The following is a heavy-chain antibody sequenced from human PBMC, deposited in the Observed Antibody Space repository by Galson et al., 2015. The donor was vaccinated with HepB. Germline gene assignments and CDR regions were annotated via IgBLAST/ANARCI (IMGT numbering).Heavy chain of an antibody. CDR2: ISYDGSNK. J-gene: IGHJ4*02. V-gene: IGHV3-30*18. CDR1: GFTFSSYG. Sequence: SLRLSCAASGFTFSSYGMHWVRQAPGKGLEWVAVISYDGSNKYCADSVKGRFTISRDNSKNTLYLQMNSLRAEDTAVYYCAKGPHYYDSSGYYDLNYWGQGTLVTVSS. D-gene: IGHD3-22*01. CDR3: AKGPHYYDSSGYYDLNY.